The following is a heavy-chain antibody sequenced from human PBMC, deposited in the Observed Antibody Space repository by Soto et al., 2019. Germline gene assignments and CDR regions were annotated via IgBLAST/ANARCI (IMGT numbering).Heavy chain of an antibody. V-gene: IGHV3-73*01. CDR3: AYDLRDGLDI. CDR1: DFTFGDSA. D-gene: IGHD1-1*01. Sequence: EVQLVESGGGLVQPGGSLQLSCAASDFTFGDSAVHWIRQASGNGLEWVGGIRGKGRNYATGYAASVKGRFTISRDDSRNTAYLPTTSLKAEDAGVYYCAYDLRDGLDIWGQGTLVTVSS. CDR2: IRGKGRNYAT. J-gene: IGHJ1*01.